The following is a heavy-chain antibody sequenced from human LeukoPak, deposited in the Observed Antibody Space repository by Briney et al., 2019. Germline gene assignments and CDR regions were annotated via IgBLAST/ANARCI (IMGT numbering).Heavy chain of an antibody. Sequence: GGSLRLSCAASRFTVSSNYMSWVRQAPGKGLEWVSVIYSGGSTYYADSVKGRFTISRDNSKNTVFLQMNSLRAEDTAVYYCAKDRDPLSSSGWPWAYFDYWGQGIMVIVSS. J-gene: IGHJ4*02. CDR2: IYSGGST. D-gene: IGHD6-19*01. CDR1: RFTVSSNY. V-gene: IGHV3-53*01. CDR3: AKDRDPLSSSGWPWAYFDY.